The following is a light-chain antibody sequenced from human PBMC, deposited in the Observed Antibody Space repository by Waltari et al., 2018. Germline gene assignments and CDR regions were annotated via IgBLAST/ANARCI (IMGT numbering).Light chain of an antibody. V-gene: IGKV1-8*01. CDR1: QGISSY. CDR2: AAS. CDR3: QQYYSYPRT. Sequence: AIRMTHSPSSFSASTGDRFTITCRASQGISSYLAWYQQKPGNAPKLLIYAASTLQSGVPSRFSGSGSGTDFTLTISCLQSEDFATYYCQQYYSYPRTFGQGTKVEIK. J-gene: IGKJ1*01.